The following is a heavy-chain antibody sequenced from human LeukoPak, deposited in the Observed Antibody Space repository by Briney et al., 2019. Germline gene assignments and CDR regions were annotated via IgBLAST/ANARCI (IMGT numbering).Heavy chain of an antibody. V-gene: IGHV4-59*08. D-gene: IGHD6-19*01. CDR2: IYYSGST. CDR3: ARVRAVAGRGYLDY. CDR1: GGSVSSYY. J-gene: IGHJ4*02. Sequence: PSETLSLTCTVSGGSVSSYYWSWIPQPAGTELKWLGYIYYSGSTSYHPSLKSRFTISVYPTKNQFSLKLSSVTAADTALYYCARVRAVAGRGYLDYWGQGTLVTVSS.